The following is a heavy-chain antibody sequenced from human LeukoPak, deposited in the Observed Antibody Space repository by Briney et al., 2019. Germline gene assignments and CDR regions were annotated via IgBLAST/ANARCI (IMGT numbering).Heavy chain of an antibody. V-gene: IGHV3-30-3*02. D-gene: IGHD3-16*01. CDR1: GFTFSTYA. CDR2: ISFDGNNK. Sequence: GRSLRLSCAASGFTFSTYAINWVRQIPGKGLEWVATISFDGNNKYYADSVKGRFTISRDSSKSTSTLYLVMNSLRVEDTAVYYCVKDFGRVRGTPDSWGQGTLVTVSS. J-gene: IGHJ4*02. CDR3: VKDFGRVRGTPDS.